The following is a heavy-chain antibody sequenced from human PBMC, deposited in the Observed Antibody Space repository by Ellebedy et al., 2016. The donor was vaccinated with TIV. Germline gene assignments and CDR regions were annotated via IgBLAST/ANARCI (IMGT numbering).Heavy chain of an antibody. CDR3: ARDTRFIDQQHNWFDP. J-gene: IGHJ5*02. V-gene: IGHV3-11*01. Sequence: GESLKISCAASGFIFSDYYMIWIRQAPGKGLDCVSYIISSVSPIYYADSVRGRFTISKDTVKNSLYLQMNSLRAEDTAVYFCARDTRFIDQQHNWFDPWGQGTLVTVSS. D-gene: IGHD1/OR15-1a*01. CDR1: GFIFSDYY. CDR2: IISSVSPI.